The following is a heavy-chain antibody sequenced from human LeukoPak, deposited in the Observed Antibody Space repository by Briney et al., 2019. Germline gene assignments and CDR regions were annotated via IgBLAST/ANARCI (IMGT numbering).Heavy chain of an antibody. CDR1: GFTFSSYG. V-gene: IGHV3-7*01. CDR3: VRDADPYYYGMDV. Sequence: PGGSLRLSCAASGFTFSSYGMHWVRQAPGKGLEWVANIKQDGSEKYYVDSVKGRFTISRDNAKNSLYLQMNSLRAEDTAVYYCVRDADPYYYGMDVWGQGTTVTVSS. CDR2: IKQDGSEK. J-gene: IGHJ6*02.